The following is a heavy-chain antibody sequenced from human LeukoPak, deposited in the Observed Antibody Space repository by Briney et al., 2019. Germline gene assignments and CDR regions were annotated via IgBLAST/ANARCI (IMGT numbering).Heavy chain of an antibody. CDR3: ARPKYYYDSSGYAFDI. J-gene: IGHJ3*02. D-gene: IGHD3-22*01. CDR2: IYSSGST. Sequence: SQTLSLTCTVSGGSISSGSYYWSWIRQPAGKGLEWIGRIYSSGSTNYNPSLKSRVTISLDTSKNQFSLKLSSVTAADTAVYYCARPKYYYDSSGYAFDIWGQGTMVTVSS. CDR1: GGSISSGSYY. V-gene: IGHV4-61*02.